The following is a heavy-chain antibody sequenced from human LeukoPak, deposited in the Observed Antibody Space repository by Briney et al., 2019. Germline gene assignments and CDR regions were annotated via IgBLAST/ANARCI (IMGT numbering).Heavy chain of an antibody. CDR1: GGSISSYY. D-gene: IGHD3-10*01. CDR3: ARDSGTTGEVKFDP. J-gene: IGHJ5*02. CDR2: ISYSGST. V-gene: IGHV4-59*12. Sequence: SETLSLTCTVSGGSISSYYWSWIRQPPGKGLVWIGYISYSGSTNYNPSLTSRVTMSLDTSKNQFSLKLSSVTAADTAVYYCARDSGTTGEVKFDPWGQGTLVTVSS.